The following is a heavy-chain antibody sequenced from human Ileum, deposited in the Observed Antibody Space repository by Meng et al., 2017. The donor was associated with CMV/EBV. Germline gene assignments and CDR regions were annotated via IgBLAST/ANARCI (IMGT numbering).Heavy chain of an antibody. J-gene: IGHJ5*02. V-gene: IGHV4-4*07. CDR2: ICGTGTT. CDR3: ARRIREVREISWENWLAP. CDR1: GDSLSTSS. Sequence: QGRLKESGPGLVRPSETLSLTCTVSGDSLSTSSWNWIRQSAGSRLEWIGRICGTGTTNYNPSFKSRVTLSLDKSKNQFSLKLSSVTAADTAVYYCARRIREVREISWENWLAPWGQGTLVTVSS. D-gene: IGHD3-10*01.